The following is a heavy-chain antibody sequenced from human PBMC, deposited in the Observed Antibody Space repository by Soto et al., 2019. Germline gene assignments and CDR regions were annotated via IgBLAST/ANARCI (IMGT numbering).Heavy chain of an antibody. CDR3: VSDGPNTLRDWFDR. J-gene: IGHJ5*02. V-gene: IGHV4-4*07. D-gene: IGHD3-16*01. CDR1: GASISGFY. Sequence: SETLSLTCTVSGASISGFYWSWIRKSAGKGLEWIGRIYATGTTDYNPSLKSRVMMSVDTSKKQFSLKLRSVTAADTAVYSCVSDGPNTLRDWFDRLGQGIWVTVSS. CDR2: IYATGTT.